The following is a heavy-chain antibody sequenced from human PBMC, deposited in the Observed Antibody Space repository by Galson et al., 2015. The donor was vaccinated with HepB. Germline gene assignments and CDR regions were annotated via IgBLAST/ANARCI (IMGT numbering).Heavy chain of an antibody. V-gene: IGHV3-30-3*01. Sequence: SLRLSCAASGFTFSTYPMHWVRQTPGKGLEWVALISSDGSNKYYADPVKGRFTISRDNSKNTLYLQMNSLRAEDTAVYYCASQQVLPYDCYYYAMDVWGQGTTVTVSS. CDR1: GFTFSTYP. CDR2: ISSDGSNK. CDR3: ASQQVLPYDCYYYAMDV. J-gene: IGHJ6*02. D-gene: IGHD6-13*01.